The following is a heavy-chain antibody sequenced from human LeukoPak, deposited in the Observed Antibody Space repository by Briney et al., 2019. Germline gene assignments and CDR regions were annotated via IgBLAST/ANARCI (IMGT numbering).Heavy chain of an antibody. CDR2: ISAYNVNT. V-gene: IGHV1-18*01. J-gene: IGHJ5*02. CDR3: ARRPIVGATSWFDP. Sequence: GASVKVSCKASRYTFTSYGISWVRQAPGQGLEWMGWISAYNVNTNYAQKLQGRVTMTTDTSTSTAYIELRSLRSHDTAVYYCARRPIVGATSWFDPWGQGTLVTVSS. D-gene: IGHD1-26*01. CDR1: RYTFTSYG.